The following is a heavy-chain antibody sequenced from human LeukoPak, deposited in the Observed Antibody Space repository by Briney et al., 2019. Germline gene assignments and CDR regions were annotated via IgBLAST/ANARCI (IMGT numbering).Heavy chain of an antibody. Sequence: GGSLRLSCAASGFTFSSYGMHWVRQAPGKGLEWVAVIWYDGSNKYYADSVKGRFTISRDNSKNTPYLQMNSLRAEDTAVYYCAREDSSSWSYFDYWGQGTLVTVSS. J-gene: IGHJ4*02. D-gene: IGHD6-13*01. CDR3: AREDSSSWSYFDY. CDR1: GFTFSSYG. V-gene: IGHV3-33*01. CDR2: IWYDGSNK.